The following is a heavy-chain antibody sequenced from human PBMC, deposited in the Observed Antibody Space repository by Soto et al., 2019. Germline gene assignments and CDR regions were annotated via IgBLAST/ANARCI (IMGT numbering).Heavy chain of an antibody. Sequence: EVQLVESGGGLVQPGRSLRLSCAASGFTFDDYAMEWVRQAPGKGLEWVSTISRNSDNIGYADSVKGRFTISRDNAKNSLDLQMNTLRPEDTAFYYCAKDVGGVVVYWGQGTLVTVSS. D-gene: IGHD2-15*01. CDR1: GFTFDDYA. V-gene: IGHV3-9*01. CDR2: ISRNSDNI. CDR3: AKDVGGVVVY. J-gene: IGHJ4*02.